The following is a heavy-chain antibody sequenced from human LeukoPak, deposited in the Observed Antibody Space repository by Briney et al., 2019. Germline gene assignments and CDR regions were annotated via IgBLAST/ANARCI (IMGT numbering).Heavy chain of an antibody. Sequence: PSETLSLTCTVSGGSISSSSYYWGWIRQPPGKGLEWIGSIYYSGSTYYNPSLKSRVTISVDTSKNQFSLKLSSVTAADTAVYYCARQAGIVVVPAASPYMDVWGKGTTVTVSS. CDR2: IYYSGST. D-gene: IGHD2-2*01. J-gene: IGHJ6*03. CDR1: GGSISSSSYY. CDR3: ARQAGIVVVPAASPYMDV. V-gene: IGHV4-39*01.